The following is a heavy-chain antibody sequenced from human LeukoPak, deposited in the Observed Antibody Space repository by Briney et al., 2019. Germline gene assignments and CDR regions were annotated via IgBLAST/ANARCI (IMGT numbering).Heavy chain of an antibody. CDR1: GFTFSSYG. D-gene: IGHD3-3*01. CDR2: IWYDGSNK. J-gene: IGHJ4*02. Sequence: GGSLRLSCAASGFTFSSYGMHWVRQAPGKGLEWVAVIWYDGSNKYYADSVKGRFTISRDNSKNTLYLQMNSLRAEDTAVYYCAKDDITGYDFWSGYVTSVDYWGQGTLVTVSS. V-gene: IGHV3-33*06. CDR3: AKDDITGYDFWSGYVTSVDY.